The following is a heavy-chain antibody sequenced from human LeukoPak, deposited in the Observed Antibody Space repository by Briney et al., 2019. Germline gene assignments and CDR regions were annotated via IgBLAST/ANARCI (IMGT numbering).Heavy chain of an antibody. V-gene: IGHV3-30*02. J-gene: IGHJ5*02. CDR2: IAYDGSNE. Sequence: GGSLRLSCAASGFTFNSYGMHWVRQAPGKGLEWVTFIAYDGSNEHYVDSVRGRFIISRDNSKLYLQMNSLRAEDTGVYYCVKDRKRAVVAPGSWGQGTLVAVSS. CDR3: VKDRKRAVVAPGS. D-gene: IGHD3-22*01. CDR1: GFTFNSYG.